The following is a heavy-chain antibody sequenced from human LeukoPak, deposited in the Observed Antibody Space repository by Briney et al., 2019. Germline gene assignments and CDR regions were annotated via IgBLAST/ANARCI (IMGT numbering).Heavy chain of an antibody. CDR2: IKQDGSEK. V-gene: IGHV3-7*05. Sequence: GGSLRLSCAASGFTFSNAWMTWVRQAPGKGLEWVANIKQDGSEKDYVDSVKGRFTISRDNAKNSLYLQMNSLRAEDMAVYYCARGHVWFDPWGQGTLVTVSS. J-gene: IGHJ5*02. CDR1: GFTFSNAW. CDR3: ARGHVWFDP.